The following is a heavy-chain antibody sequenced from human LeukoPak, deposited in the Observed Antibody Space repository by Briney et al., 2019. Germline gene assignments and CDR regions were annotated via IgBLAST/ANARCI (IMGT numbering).Heavy chain of an antibody. CDR1: GGSFSGYY. V-gene: IGHV4-34*01. CDR3: ARVRWFGELLLLDP. D-gene: IGHD3-10*01. Sequence: SETLSLTCAVYGGSFSGYYWSWIRQPPGKGLEWIGEINHSGSTNYNPSLKSRVTISVDTSKNQFSLKLSSVTAADTAVYYCARVRWFGELLLLDPWGQGTLVTVSS. CDR2: INHSGST. J-gene: IGHJ5*02.